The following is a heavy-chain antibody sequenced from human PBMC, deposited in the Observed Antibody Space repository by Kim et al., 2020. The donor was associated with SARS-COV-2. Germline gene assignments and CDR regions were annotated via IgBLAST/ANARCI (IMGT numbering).Heavy chain of an antibody. D-gene: IGHD2-15*01. V-gene: IGHV3-11*05. CDR2: ISSSSSYT. CDR3: ARGAVVVVVAATPLTDV. J-gene: IGHJ6*02. Sequence: GGSLRLSCAASGFTFSDYYMSWIRQAPGQGLEWDSYISSSSSYTNYADSVKGRFTISRDNAKNSLYLQMNSLRAEDTAVYYCARGAVVVVVAATPLTDVGCQGTTVTVSS. CDR1: GFTFSDYY.